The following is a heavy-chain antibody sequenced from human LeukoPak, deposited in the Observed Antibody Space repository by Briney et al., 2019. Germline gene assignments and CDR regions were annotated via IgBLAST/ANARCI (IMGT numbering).Heavy chain of an antibody. Sequence: SETLSLTCAVYGGSFSGYYWSWIRQPPGKGLEWIGEINHSGSTNYNPSLKSRVTISVDTSKNQFSLKLSSVTAADTAVYYCARLLTAVYYFDCWGQGTLVTVSS. D-gene: IGHD1-26*01. CDR2: INHSGST. CDR1: GGSFSGYY. V-gene: IGHV4-34*01. J-gene: IGHJ4*02. CDR3: ARLLTAVYYFDC.